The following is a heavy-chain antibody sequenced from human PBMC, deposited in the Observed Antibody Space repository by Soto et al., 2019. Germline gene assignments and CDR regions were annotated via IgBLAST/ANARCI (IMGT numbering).Heavy chain of an antibody. CDR1: GFSLNTRAVG. CDR3: AHRHDLGGFDI. D-gene: IGHD2-15*01. V-gene: IGHV2-5*01. CDR2: INWNDDE. J-gene: IGHJ3*02. Sequence: QITLKESGPTLVKPTQTPTLTCTFSGFSLNTRAVGVGWIRQAPGNALEWLALINWNDDERYSPSLKDRLTITKDTSKNHGVLTMTNIGPVDTATYYGAHRHDLGGFDIWGQGTAVTVSS.